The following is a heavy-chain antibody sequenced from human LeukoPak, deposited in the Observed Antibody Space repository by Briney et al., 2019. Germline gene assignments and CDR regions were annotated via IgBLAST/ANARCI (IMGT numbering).Heavy chain of an antibody. D-gene: IGHD3-16*01. CDR1: GFTFSASW. Sequence: PGGSLRLSCAASGFTFSASWMAWVRQAPGKGLEWVANMKQDGREKHYVDSVKGRFTISRDNARNSLYLQMNSLRAEDSAVYYCARDDVGALDYWGQGTLVTVSS. J-gene: IGHJ4*02. CDR3: ARDDVGALDY. V-gene: IGHV3-7*01. CDR2: MKQDGREK.